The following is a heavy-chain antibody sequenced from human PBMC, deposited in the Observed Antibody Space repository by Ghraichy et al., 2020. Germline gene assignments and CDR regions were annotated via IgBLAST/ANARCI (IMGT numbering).Heavy chain of an antibody. CDR3: ARDARIAVAGKPYYYYYGMDV. Sequence: GGSLRLSCAASGFTFSSYRMNWVRQAPGKGLEWVSYISSSSSTIYYADSVKGRFTISRNNAKNSLYLQMNSLRDEDTAVYYCARDARIAVAGKPYYYYYGMDVWGQGTTVTVSS. CDR2: ISSSSSTI. J-gene: IGHJ6*02. D-gene: IGHD6-19*01. CDR1: GFTFSSYR. V-gene: IGHV3-48*02.